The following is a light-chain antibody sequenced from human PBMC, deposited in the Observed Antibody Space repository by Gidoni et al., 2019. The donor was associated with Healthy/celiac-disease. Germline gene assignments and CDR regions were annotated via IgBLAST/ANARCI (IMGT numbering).Light chain of an antibody. V-gene: IGKV1-39*01. CDR1: QSISSY. CDR2: DAS. J-gene: IGKJ3*01. CDR3: QQRCSCPPFT. Sequence: DVHVMQYPSSLSSSVGDRVTITCWASQSISSYLTWYQQKPGKAPTLLIYDASSWHSGVPSRFSGSGSGTDFTLTISSLQPEDFATYYCQQRCSCPPFTFGRETKVEIK.